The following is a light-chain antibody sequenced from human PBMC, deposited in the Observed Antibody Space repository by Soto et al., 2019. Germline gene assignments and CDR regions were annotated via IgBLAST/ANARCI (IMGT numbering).Light chain of an antibody. CDR2: AAY. CDR3: QKYNSAPLT. CDR1: QGISTY. J-gene: IGKJ4*01. V-gene: IGKV1-27*01. Sequence: DIQMTQSPSSLSASVGDRVTITCRASQGISTYLAWYQQKPWKVPKLLLYAAYTLQSGVPSQFSGSGSEADFTLTIGSLQPEDVATYYCQKYNSAPLTFGGGTKVEIK.